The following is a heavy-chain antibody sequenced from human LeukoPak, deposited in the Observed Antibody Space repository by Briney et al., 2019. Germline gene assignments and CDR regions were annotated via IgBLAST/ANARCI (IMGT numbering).Heavy chain of an antibody. Sequence: ETLSLTCIVSGGSISSISSNNYHWGWIRQPPGKGLEWIGSIYYSGSTYYNPSLKSRVTISVDTSKNQFSLKLSSVTAADTAVYYCARAPRERRNYDFWSGAVGPLDYWGQGTLVTVSS. CDR1: GGSISSISSNNYH. V-gene: IGHV4-39*01. CDR2: IYYSGST. D-gene: IGHD3-3*01. CDR3: ARAPRERRNYDFWSGAVGPLDY. J-gene: IGHJ4*02.